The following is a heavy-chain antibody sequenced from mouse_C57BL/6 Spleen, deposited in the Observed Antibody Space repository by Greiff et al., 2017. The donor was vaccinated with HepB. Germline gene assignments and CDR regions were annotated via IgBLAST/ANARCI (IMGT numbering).Heavy chain of an antibody. CDR1: GYAFSSSW. CDR3: ASYYGSSYENYFDY. J-gene: IGHJ2*01. D-gene: IGHD1-1*01. CDR2: IYPGDGGT. V-gene: IGHV1-82*01. Sequence: QVQLKESGPELVKPGASVKISCKASGYAFSSSWMNWVKQRPGKGLEWIGRIYPGDGGTNYNGKFKGKATLTADKSSSTAYMQLSSLTSEDSAVYFCASYYGSSYENYFDYWGQGTTLTVSS.